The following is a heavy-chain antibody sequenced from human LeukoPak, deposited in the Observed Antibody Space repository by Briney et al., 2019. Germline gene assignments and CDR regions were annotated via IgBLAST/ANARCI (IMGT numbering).Heavy chain of an antibody. CDR2: ISGSGGST. J-gene: IGHJ4*02. CDR1: GFTFSSYA. CDR3: AKDLSTMIVVAPFDY. D-gene: IGHD3-22*01. Sequence: GGSLRLSCAASGFTFSSYAMSWVRQAPGKGLEWVSAISGSGGSTYYADSVRGRFTISRDNSKDTLYLQMNSLRAEDTAVYYCAKDLSTMIVVAPFDYWGQGTLSPSPQ. V-gene: IGHV3-23*01.